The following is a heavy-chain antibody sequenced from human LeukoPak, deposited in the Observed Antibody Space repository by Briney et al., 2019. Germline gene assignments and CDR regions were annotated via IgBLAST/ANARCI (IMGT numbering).Heavy chain of an antibody. CDR2: IYTSGST. CDR3: TRGGELMNY. J-gene: IGHJ4*02. D-gene: IGHD1-26*01. Sequence: SETLSLTCTVSGGSVSSGNYYWTWVRQPAGKGLEWIGRIYTSGSTNYNPSLKSRVTISIDASKNQFSLKLTSVTAADTAVYYCTRGGELMNYWGQGTLVTVSS. V-gene: IGHV4-61*02. CDR1: GGSVSSGNYY.